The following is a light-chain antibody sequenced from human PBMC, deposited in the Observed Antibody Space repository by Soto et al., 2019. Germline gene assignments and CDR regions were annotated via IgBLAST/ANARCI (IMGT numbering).Light chain of an antibody. Sequence: EIVLTQSPGTLSLSPGERTTLSCRASQSISSSYLAWYQQKPGQGPRLLVYGASSRATGIPDRFSGSGSGTDFTLTISRLEPGDFALYYCQQYSSTFWTLGQGTKVEIK. CDR2: GAS. V-gene: IGKV3-20*01. CDR1: QSISSSY. CDR3: QQYSSTFWT. J-gene: IGKJ1*01.